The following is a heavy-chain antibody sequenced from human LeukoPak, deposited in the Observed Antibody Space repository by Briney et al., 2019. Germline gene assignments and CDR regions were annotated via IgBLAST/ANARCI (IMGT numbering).Heavy chain of an antibody. CDR3: ARDGSTSCYGCLGYGMDV. CDR2: IYHSGST. Sequence: MPSETLSLTCAVSGGSISSSNWWSWVRQPPGKGLAWIGEIYHSGSTNYNPSLKSRVTISVDKSKNQFSLKLSSVTAADTAVYYCARDGSTSCYGCLGYGMDVWGQGTTVTVSS. D-gene: IGHD2-2*01. V-gene: IGHV4-4*02. J-gene: IGHJ6*02. CDR1: GGSISSSNW.